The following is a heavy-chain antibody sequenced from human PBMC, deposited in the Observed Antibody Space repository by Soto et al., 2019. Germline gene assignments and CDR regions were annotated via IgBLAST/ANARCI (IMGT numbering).Heavy chain of an antibody. CDR3: ARLLYSSSHFDY. CDR1: GGSISSSTYY. Sequence: SETLSLTCAVYGGSISSSTYYWGWMRQPPGKGLEWIASFFIGGNTYYNPSLKSRVTISVDTSKNQFSLKLSSVTAADTAVYFCARLLYSSSHFDYWGQGTLVTVSS. D-gene: IGHD6-13*01. CDR2: FFIGGNT. V-gene: IGHV4-39*01. J-gene: IGHJ4*02.